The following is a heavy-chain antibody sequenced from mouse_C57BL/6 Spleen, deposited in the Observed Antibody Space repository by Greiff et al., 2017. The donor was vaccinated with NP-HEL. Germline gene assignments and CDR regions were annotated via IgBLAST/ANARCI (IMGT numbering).Heavy chain of an antibody. D-gene: IGHD1-1*01. J-gene: IGHJ4*01. V-gene: IGHV1-61*01. CDR3: ARGGSYYYGSSPLYAMDY. Sequence: VQLQQPGAELVRPGSSVKLSCKASGYTFTSYWMDWVKQRPGQGLEWIGNIYPSDSETHYNQKFKDKATLTVDKSSSTAYMQLSSLTSEDSAVYYCARGGSYYYGSSPLYAMDYWGQGTSVTVSS. CDR1: GYTFTSYW. CDR2: IYPSDSET.